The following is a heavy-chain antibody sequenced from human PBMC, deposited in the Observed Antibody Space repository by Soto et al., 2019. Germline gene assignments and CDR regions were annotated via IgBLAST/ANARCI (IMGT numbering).Heavy chain of an antibody. CDR1: GFTFSSYA. CDR3: ASDGPWEKPFVNWFNP. J-gene: IGHJ5*02. CDR2: IWYDGSNK. Sequence: PGWTMRLTCAASGFTFSSYAMHWVRQAPGKGLEWVAVIWYDGSNKYYADSVKGRFTISRDNSKNTLYLQMNSRRAEDTAGYDCASDGPWEKPFVNWFNPWGQGA. V-gene: IGHV3-33*01. D-gene: IGHD1-26*01.